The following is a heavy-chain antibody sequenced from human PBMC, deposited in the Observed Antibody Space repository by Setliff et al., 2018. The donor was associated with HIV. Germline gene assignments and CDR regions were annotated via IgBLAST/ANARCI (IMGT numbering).Heavy chain of an antibody. CDR2: IYYTGTT. CDR1: YSSLTSNNFY. CDR3: ARGNYYNMWADPFDY. Sequence: PSETLSLTCSVSYSSLTSNNFYWGWIRQPPGRGLECIGNIYYTGTTYYNSSLKSRVRILVDTSTNQFSLNVTSVTAADTAVYYCARGNYYNMWADPFDYWGQGTLVTVSS. V-gene: IGHV4-39*07. J-gene: IGHJ4*02. D-gene: IGHD3-10*01.